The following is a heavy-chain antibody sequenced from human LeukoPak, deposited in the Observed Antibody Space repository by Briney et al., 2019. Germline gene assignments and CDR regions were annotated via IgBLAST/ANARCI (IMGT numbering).Heavy chain of an antibody. J-gene: IGHJ3*02. V-gene: IGHV4-38-2*02. Sequence: SETLSLTCTVSGYSISSGYYWSWIRQPPGKGLEWIGEINHSGSTNYNPSLKSRVTISVDTSKNQFSLKLSSVTAADTAVYYCARGGYGDYPDAFDIWGQGTMVTVSS. CDR2: INHSGST. D-gene: IGHD4-17*01. CDR3: ARGGYGDYPDAFDI. CDR1: GYSISSGYY.